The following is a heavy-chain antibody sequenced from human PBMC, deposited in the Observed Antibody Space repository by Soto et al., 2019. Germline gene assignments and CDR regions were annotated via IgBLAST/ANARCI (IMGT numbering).Heavy chain of an antibody. Sequence: GGSLRLSCAASGFTFSSYAMSWVRQAPGKGLEWVSAISGSGGSTYYADSVKGRFTISRDNSKNTLYLQMNSLRAEDTAVYYCATALYGSGSYYSYYYMDVWAKGTTLTVSS. V-gene: IGHV3-23*01. J-gene: IGHJ6*03. CDR3: ATALYGSGSYYSYYYMDV. CDR2: ISGSGGST. D-gene: IGHD3-10*01. CDR1: GFTFSSYA.